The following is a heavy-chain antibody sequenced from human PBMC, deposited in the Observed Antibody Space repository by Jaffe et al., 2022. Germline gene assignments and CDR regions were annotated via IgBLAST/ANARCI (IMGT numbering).Heavy chain of an antibody. CDR2: INAGNGNI. CDR3: ARDYTGDQGAYFDY. CDR1: GYTFTSYA. D-gene: IGHD7-27*01. Sequence: QVQLVQSGAEVKKPGASVKVSCKASGYTFTSYAMHWVRQAPGQRLEWMGWINAGNGNIKYSQKLQGRVTITRDTSASTAYMELSSLRSEDTAVYYCARDYTGDQGAYFDYWGQGTLVTVSS. V-gene: IGHV1-3*01. J-gene: IGHJ4*02.